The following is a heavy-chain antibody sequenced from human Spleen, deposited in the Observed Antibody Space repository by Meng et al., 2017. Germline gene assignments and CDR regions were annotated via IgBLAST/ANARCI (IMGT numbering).Heavy chain of an antibody. J-gene: IGHJ4*01. CDR1: GFTFSNAW. V-gene: IGHV3-15*01. Sequence: VELGESGGGFVKPGGFLRLSCAASGFTFSNAWMTWVRQAPGKGLEWIGRMKSNVDGGTVDYAAAVKGRFFISRDDSENTFYLQMNSLKTEDTAVYYCSGHVDYWGHGTLVTVSS. CDR2: MKSNVDGGTV. CDR3: SGHVDY.